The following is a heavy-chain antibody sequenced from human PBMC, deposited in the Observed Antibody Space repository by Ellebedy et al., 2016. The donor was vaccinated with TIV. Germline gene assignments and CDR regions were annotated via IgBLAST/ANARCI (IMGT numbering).Heavy chain of an antibody. V-gene: IGHV3-30*04. CDR2: ISYDGSNK. D-gene: IGHD2-15*01. J-gene: IGHJ3*02. Sequence: GESLKISCAASGFTFSDYAMHWVRQAPGKGLEWVAGISYDGSNKYYADPVKGRFTISRDNSKNTLFLQMNSQRAEDTAVFYCARDLGGTGWLAFDIWGQGTRVTVSS. CDR1: GFTFSDYA. CDR3: ARDLGGTGWLAFDI.